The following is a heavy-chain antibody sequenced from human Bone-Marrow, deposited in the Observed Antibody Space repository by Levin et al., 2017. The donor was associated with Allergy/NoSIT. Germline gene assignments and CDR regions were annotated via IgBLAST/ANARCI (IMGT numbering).Heavy chain of an antibody. CDR2: ISSSTTYT. Sequence: LSLTCAASGFVFSDFYMSWVRQAPGKGLEWISYISSSTTYTDYADSVKGRFTISRDNANNSLYLQMNNLRPEDTAVYYCATYGSWSYSDFDYWGQGTLVAVSS. CDR1: GFVFSDFY. J-gene: IGHJ4*02. V-gene: IGHV3-11*06. CDR3: ATYGSWSYSDFDY. D-gene: IGHD3-10*01.